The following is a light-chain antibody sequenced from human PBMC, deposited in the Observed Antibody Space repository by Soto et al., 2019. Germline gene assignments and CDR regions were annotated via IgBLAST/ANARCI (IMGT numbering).Light chain of an antibody. CDR2: EVT. CDR1: SSDVGGYVY. Sequence: QSVLTPPASVSGTPGQSITVSRTGTSSDVGGYVYVSWYQQHPGKAPKFMIYEVTHRPSGVSNRFSVSKSGYTASLTISGLQAEDEADYYCTSYITTSTDVFGTGTKVTVL. J-gene: IGLJ1*01. CDR3: TSYITTSTDV. V-gene: IGLV2-14*01.